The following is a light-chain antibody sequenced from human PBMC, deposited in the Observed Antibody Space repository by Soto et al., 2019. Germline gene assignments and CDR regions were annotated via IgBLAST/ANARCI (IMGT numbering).Light chain of an antibody. Sequence: EIVLTQSPATLPLSPGDRATLSGRASQSVRSNFLAWYQQKPGQAPRLLIYGASNRATGIPDRFSGSGSGTDFTLTITRLEPEDFAMYYCQRYDSFRTFGQGTKVDIK. CDR3: QRYDSFRT. CDR1: QSVRSNF. V-gene: IGKV3-20*01. J-gene: IGKJ1*01. CDR2: GAS.